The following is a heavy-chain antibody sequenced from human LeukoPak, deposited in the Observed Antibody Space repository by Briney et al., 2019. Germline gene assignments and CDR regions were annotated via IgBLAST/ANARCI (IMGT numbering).Heavy chain of an antibody. CDR2: IRYDGINK. J-gene: IGHJ4*02. D-gene: IGHD5-12*01. Sequence: GGSLRLSCAASGLTFGNHGMHWVRQAPGKGLGWVSFIRYDGINKYCPGSVKGRFTISRDNSKNTLYLQMNSLRAEDTAVYYCAKDIATMRWLRPDPSVDYWGQGTLVTVSS. CDR1: GLTFGNHG. V-gene: IGHV3-30*02. CDR3: AKDIATMRWLRPDPSVDY.